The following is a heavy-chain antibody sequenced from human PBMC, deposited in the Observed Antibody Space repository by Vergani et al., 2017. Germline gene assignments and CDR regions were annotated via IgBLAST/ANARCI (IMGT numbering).Heavy chain of an antibody. Sequence: EVQLVESGGGSVQSGGSLRLSCVASGFSFNTYWMHWVRQVPGKGLMWVARIDEYGNRATYGDFETGRFTFSRDNAKNTVFLKMNNLRDDDAGVYYCVQTEYCTGSACNTRFDSWGQGALVTVSS. CDR2: IDEYGNRA. CDR3: VQTEYCTGSACNTRFDS. V-gene: IGHV3-74*03. J-gene: IGHJ5*01. D-gene: IGHD2-8*02. CDR1: GFSFNTYW.